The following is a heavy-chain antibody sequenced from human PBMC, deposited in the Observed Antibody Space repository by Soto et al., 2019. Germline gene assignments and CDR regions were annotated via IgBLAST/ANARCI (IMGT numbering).Heavy chain of an antibody. D-gene: IGHD6-13*01. V-gene: IGHV5-51*01. CDR2: IYPGDSDT. CDR1: GYSFTSYW. Sequence: GESLKISCKRSGYSFTSYWIGWVRQMPGKGLEWMGIIYPGDSDTRYSPSFQGQVTISADKSISTAYLQWSSLKASDTAMYYCATGYSSSWDLFDYCGQGTSDTVSS. CDR3: ATGYSSSWDLFDY. J-gene: IGHJ4*02.